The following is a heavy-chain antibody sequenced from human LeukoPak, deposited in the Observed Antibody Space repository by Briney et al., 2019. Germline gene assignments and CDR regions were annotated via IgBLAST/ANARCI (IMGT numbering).Heavy chain of an antibody. D-gene: IGHD6-19*01. Sequence: SEILSLTCTVSGGSISSYYWSWIRQPPGKGLEWIGYIYYSGTTNYNPSLKSRVTISVDTSKNQFSLKLSSVTAADTAVYYCARDRSGWYVGVGYFDYWGQGTLVTVSS. CDR2: IYYSGTT. J-gene: IGHJ4*02. CDR3: ARDRSGWYVGVGYFDY. CDR1: GGSISSYY. V-gene: IGHV4-59*01.